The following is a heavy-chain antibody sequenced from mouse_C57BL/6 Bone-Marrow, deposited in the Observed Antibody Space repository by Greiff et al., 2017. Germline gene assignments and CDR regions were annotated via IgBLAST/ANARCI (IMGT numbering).Heavy chain of an antibody. J-gene: IGHJ1*03. CDR2: IYPGSGST. V-gene: IGHV1-55*01. D-gene: IGHD2-5*01. CDR3: ARPYYSNDWYFGV. Sequence: VQLQQPGAELVKPGASVKMSCKASGYTFTSYWITWVKQRPGQGLEWIGDIYPGSGSTNYNEKFKSKAILTVDTSSSPAYMQLSSLTSEDSAVYYGARPYYSNDWYFGVWGTGTTVTVSS. CDR1: GYTFTSYW.